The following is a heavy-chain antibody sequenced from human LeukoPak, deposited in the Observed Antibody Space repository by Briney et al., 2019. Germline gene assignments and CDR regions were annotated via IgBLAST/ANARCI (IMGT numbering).Heavy chain of an antibody. CDR2: IWYDGSNK. D-gene: IGHD4-17*01. J-gene: IGHJ5*02. V-gene: IGHV3-33*01. CDR3: ARDGTVTAGPFDP. Sequence: GRSLRLSCAAPGIPFSSFGMHWLRQAPGKGLEWVAFIWYDGSNKYYADSVKGRFTISRDNPKNTLYLQMNSLTAEDMAVYYCARDGTVTAGPFDPWGGGTLVTVSS. CDR1: GIPFSSFG.